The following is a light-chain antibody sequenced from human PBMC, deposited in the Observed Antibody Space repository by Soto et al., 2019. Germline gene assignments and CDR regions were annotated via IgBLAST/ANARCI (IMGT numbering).Light chain of an antibody. J-gene: IGKJ4*01. CDR3: QQYVSSPLT. Sequence: EIVLTQSPGTLSSSPGERATLSCRASQSVSSNYLARYQRKPGQAPRLLIYYISLRPTGIPDRFSGSESGTDFTLTIGRLEPEDFAVYYCQQYVSSPLTFGGGTKVEIK. CDR2: YIS. CDR1: QSVSSNY. V-gene: IGKV3-20*01.